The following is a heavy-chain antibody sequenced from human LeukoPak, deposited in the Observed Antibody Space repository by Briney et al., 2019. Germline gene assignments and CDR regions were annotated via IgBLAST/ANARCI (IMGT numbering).Heavy chain of an antibody. Sequence: GGSLRLSCAASGLTFSSYSMNWVRQAPGKGLEWVSSISSSSSYIYYADSVKGRFTISRDNAKNSLYLQMNSLRAEDTAVYYCARDAGTIRSSHLDYWGQGTLVTVSS. V-gene: IGHV3-21*01. CDR2: ISSSSSYI. CDR3: ARDAGTIRSSHLDY. CDR1: GLTFSSYS. D-gene: IGHD6-6*01. J-gene: IGHJ4*02.